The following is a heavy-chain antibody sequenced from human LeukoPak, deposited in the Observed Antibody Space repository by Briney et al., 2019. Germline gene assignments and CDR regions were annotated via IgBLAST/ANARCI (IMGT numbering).Heavy chain of an antibody. CDR3: ARHYGP. Sequence: PSETLSLTCTVPGGSITSYYWSWIRQPPGKGLEWIGEINHSGSTNYNPSLKSRVTISVDTSKNQFSLKLNSVTAADTAVYYCARHYGPWGQGTLVTVSS. J-gene: IGHJ5*02. V-gene: IGHV4-34*01. CDR1: GGSITSYY. D-gene: IGHD3-16*01. CDR2: INHSGST.